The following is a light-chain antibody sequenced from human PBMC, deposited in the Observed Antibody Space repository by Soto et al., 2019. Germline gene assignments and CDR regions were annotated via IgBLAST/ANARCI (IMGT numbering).Light chain of an antibody. CDR3: SSYAGSNNSV. CDR2: EVS. V-gene: IGLV2-8*01. CDR1: SSDVGAYNH. Sequence: QSALTQPPSASGSLGQSVTISCTGTSSDVGAYNHVSWYQQHPGKAPKLMIYEVSKRPSGVPDRFSGSKSGNTASLTVSGLQAEDEADYYCSSYAGSNNSVFGTGTKLTVL. J-gene: IGLJ1*01.